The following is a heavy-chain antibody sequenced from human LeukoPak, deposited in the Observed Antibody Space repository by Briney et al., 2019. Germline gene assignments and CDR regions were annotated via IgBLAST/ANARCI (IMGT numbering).Heavy chain of an antibody. V-gene: IGHV3-30*18. J-gene: IGHJ6*02. CDR3: AKDQEALYGGNSPAYYYYHGMDV. CDR2: ISYDGSNK. D-gene: IGHD4-23*01. Sequence: GGSLRLSCAASGFTFSSYGMHWVRQAPGKGLEWVAVISYDGSNKYYADSVKGRFTISRDNSKNTLYLQMNSLRAEDTAVYYCAKDQEALYGGNSPAYYYYHGMDVWGQGTTVTVSS. CDR1: GFTFSSYG.